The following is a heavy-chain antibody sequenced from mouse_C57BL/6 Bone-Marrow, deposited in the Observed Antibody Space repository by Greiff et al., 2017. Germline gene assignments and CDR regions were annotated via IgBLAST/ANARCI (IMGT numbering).Heavy chain of an antibody. Sequence: QVQLKQPGAELVMPGASVKLSCKASGYTFTSYWMPWVKQRPGQGLEWIGEIDPSDSYTNYNQKFKGKSTLTVDKSSSTAYMQLSSLTSEDSAVYYCARESSGYAMDYWGQGTSVTVSS. D-gene: IGHD3-2*02. V-gene: IGHV1-69*01. J-gene: IGHJ4*01. CDR3: ARESSGYAMDY. CDR1: GYTFTSYW. CDR2: IDPSDSYT.